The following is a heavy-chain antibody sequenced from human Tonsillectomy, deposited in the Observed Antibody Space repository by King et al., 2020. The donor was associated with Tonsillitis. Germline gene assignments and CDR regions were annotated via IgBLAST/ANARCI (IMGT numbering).Heavy chain of an antibody. J-gene: IGHJ5*01. CDR3: ARGFYSDKSGYFHS. Sequence: VQLVESGGGLVQPGGSLRLSCVASGFTFSTYAVSWVRQAPGKGLEWVASISGRGGPKYYSDSVKGRFTISRDNSKNTLFLQKNSLRDGDTALYYWARGFYSDKSGYFHSWGQGTLVTVSS. D-gene: IGHD3-22*01. CDR2: ISGRGGPK. V-gene: IGHV3-23*04. CDR1: GFTFSTYA.